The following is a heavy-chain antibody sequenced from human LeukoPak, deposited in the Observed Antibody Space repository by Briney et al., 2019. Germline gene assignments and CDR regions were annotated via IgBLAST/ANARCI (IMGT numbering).Heavy chain of an antibody. Sequence: GGSLRLSCAASGFTFSSYGMHWVRQAPGKGLEWVAVISYDGSNKYYADSVKGRFTISRDNSKNTLYLQMNSLRAEDTAVYYCASPRIVGANTQQRIPIGYWGQGTLVTVSS. CDR2: ISYDGSNK. V-gene: IGHV3-30*03. J-gene: IGHJ4*02. CDR3: ASPRIVGANTQQRIPIGY. CDR1: GFTFSSYG. D-gene: IGHD1-26*01.